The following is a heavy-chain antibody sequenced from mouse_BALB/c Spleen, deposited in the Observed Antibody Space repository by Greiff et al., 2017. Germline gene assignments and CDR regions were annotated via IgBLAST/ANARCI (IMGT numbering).Heavy chain of an antibody. J-gene: IGHJ4*01. V-gene: IGHV5-6-3*01. CDR3: ARHGRYAMDY. CDR1: GFTFSSYG. Sequence: EVKLVESGGGLVQPGGSLKLSCAASGFTFSSYGMSWVRQTPDKRLELVATINSNGGSTYYPDTVKGRFTISRDNAKNTLYLQMSSLKSEDTAMYYCARHGRYAMDYWGQGTSVTVSS. CDR2: INSNGGST.